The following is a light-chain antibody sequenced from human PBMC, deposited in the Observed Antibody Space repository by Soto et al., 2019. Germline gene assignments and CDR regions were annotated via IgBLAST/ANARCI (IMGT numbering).Light chain of an antibody. V-gene: IGLV2-18*02. J-gene: IGLJ1*01. CDR3: SSYTSSNTYV. CDR2: EVS. CDR1: SSDVGSYNR. Sequence: QSVLTQPPSVSGSPGQSVTISCTGTSSDVGSYNRVSWYQQPPATAPKLMIYEVSNRPSGVPDRFSGSKSANTASLTISGLQAEDEADYYCSSYTSSNTYVFGTGTRSPS.